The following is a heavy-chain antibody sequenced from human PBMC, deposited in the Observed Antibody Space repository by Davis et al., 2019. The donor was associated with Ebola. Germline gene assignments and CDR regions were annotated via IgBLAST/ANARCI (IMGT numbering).Heavy chain of an antibody. CDR3: ARVRFGDTAVDY. J-gene: IGHJ4*02. Sequence: GESLKISCAASGFTFSSYDMHWARQGTGKGLEWVSAIGTAGDTYYPGSVKGRFTISRENAKTSLYLQMNSLGAEDTAVYYCARVRFGDTAVDYWGQGTLVTVSS. V-gene: IGHV3-13*01. D-gene: IGHD5-18*01. CDR1: GFTFSSYD. CDR2: IGTAGDT.